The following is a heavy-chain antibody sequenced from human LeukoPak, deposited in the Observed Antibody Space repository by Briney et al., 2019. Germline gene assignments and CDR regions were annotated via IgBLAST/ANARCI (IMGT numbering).Heavy chain of an antibody. CDR1: GYSFTSYW. Sequence: GESLKISRKGSGYSFTSYWIAWVRQMPGKGLEWMGIIYPGDSDTRYSPSFQGQVTFSADKSISTAYLQWSSLKASDTAMYYCARLYCIYGGCHESWFDPWGQGTLVTVSS. V-gene: IGHV5-51*01. D-gene: IGHD2-8*01. J-gene: IGHJ5*02. CDR3: ARLYCIYGGCHESWFDP. CDR2: IYPGDSDT.